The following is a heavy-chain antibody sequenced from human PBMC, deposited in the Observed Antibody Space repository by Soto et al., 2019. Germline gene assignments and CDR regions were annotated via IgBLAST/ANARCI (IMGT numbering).Heavy chain of an antibody. CDR3: ARDPIAAAGTPMNWFDP. CDR2: IYYSGST. J-gene: IGHJ5*02. Sequence: PSETLSLTCPVSGGSISSGGYYWSWIRQHPGKGLEWIGYIYYSGSTYYNPSLKSRVTISVDTSKNQFSLKLSSVTAADTAVYYCARDPIAAAGTPMNWFDPWGQGTLVTVSS. CDR1: GGSISSGGYY. V-gene: IGHV4-31*03. D-gene: IGHD6-13*01.